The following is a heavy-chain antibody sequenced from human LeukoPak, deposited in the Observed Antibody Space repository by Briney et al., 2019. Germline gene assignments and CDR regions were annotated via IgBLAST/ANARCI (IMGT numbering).Heavy chain of an antibody. D-gene: IGHD6-19*01. CDR3: ARRDSSGWHTFDY. Sequence: PSGTPSLTCTVSCGSIRSYYLGGIRPPPREGAEGGWSIYYSGSTYYNPSLKSRVTISVDTSKNQFSLKLSSVTAADTAVYYCARRDSSGWHTFDYWGQGTLVTVSS. CDR2: IYYSGST. CDR1: CGSIRSYY. V-gene: IGHV4-39*01. J-gene: IGHJ4*02.